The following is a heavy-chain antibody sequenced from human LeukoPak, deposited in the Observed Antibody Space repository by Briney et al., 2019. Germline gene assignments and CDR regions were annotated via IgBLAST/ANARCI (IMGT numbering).Heavy chain of an antibody. Sequence: GGSLRLSCDASGFSFSDYGMNWVRQAPGKGLDWVSIIYSGGNTDYADSVKGRFTISRDNSKNTLYLQMNSLRAEDTAVYYCVRDPDGSGQLPLDHWGQGTLVTVSS. V-gene: IGHV3-53*01. D-gene: IGHD3-10*01. CDR2: IYSGGNT. CDR3: VRDPDGSGQLPLDH. CDR1: GFSFSDYG. J-gene: IGHJ4*02.